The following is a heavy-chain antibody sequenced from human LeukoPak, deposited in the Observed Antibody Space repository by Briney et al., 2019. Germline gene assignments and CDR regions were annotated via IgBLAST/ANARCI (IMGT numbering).Heavy chain of an antibody. CDR1: GFTFSSYG. Sequence: GRSLRLSCAASGFTFSSYGMHWVRQAPDKGLEWVAVISYDGSNKYYADSVKGRFTISRDNSKNTLYLQMNSLRAEDTAVYYCAKEDMVRYFDYWGQGTLVTVSS. CDR3: AKEDMVRYFDY. CDR2: ISYDGSNK. V-gene: IGHV3-30*18. D-gene: IGHD3-10*01. J-gene: IGHJ4*02.